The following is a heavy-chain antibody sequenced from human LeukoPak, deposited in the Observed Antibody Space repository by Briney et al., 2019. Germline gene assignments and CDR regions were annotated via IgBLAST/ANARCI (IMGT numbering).Heavy chain of an antibody. CDR1: GGSFSGYY. CDR2: INHSGST. D-gene: IGHD5-12*01. J-gene: IGHJ4*02. CDR3: ARGVIRLPFDY. Sequence: SETLSLTCAVYGGSFSGYYWSWIRQPPGKGLEWIGEINHSGSTNYNPSLKSRVTISVDTSKNQFSLKLSSATAADTAVYYCARGVIRLPFDYWGQGTLVTVSS. V-gene: IGHV4-34*01.